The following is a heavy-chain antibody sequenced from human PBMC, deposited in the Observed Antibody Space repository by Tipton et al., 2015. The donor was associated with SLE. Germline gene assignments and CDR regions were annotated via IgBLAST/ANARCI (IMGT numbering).Heavy chain of an antibody. CDR1: GFTFSSYS. D-gene: IGHD2-21*01. Sequence: SLRLSCAASGFTFSSYSMNWVRQAPGKGLEWVSSISSSSSYIYYADSVKGRFTISRDNAKNSLYLQMNSLRAEDTAVYYCARGCGGDIYWRYFDYWGQGTRVTVSS. CDR2: ISSSSSYI. J-gene: IGHJ4*02. V-gene: IGHV3-21*01. CDR3: ARGCGGDIYWRYFDY.